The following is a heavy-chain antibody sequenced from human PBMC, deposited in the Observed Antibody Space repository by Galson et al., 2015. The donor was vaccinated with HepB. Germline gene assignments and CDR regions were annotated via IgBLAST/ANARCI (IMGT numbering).Heavy chain of an antibody. CDR2: ISYDGSNK. V-gene: IGHV3-30*18. Sequence: SLRLSCAASGFTFSSYGMHWVRQAPGKGLEWVAVISYDGSNKYYADSVKGRFTISRDNSENTLYLQMNSLRAEDTAVYYCAKDLWSGYYYYYGMDDWGQGTTVTVSS. J-gene: IGHJ6*02. D-gene: IGHD3-3*01. CDR1: GFTFSSYG. CDR3: AKDLWSGYYYYYGMDD.